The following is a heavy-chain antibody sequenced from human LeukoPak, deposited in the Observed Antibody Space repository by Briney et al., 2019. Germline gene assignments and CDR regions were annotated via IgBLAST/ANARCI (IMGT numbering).Heavy chain of an antibody. J-gene: IGHJ3*02. Sequence: SQTLSLTCTVSGGSISSGGYYRSWIRQPPGKGLEWIGYIYHSGSTYYNPSLKSRVTISVDRSKNQFSLKLSSVTAADTAVYYCAREWGLSEARGAFDIWGQGTMVTVSS. CDR3: AREWGLSEARGAFDI. CDR2: IYHSGST. CDR1: GGSISSGGYY. V-gene: IGHV4-30-2*01. D-gene: IGHD3-10*01.